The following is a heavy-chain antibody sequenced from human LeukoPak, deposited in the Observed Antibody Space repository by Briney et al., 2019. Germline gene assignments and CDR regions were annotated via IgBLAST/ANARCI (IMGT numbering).Heavy chain of an antibody. V-gene: IGHV3-30-3*01. Sequence: PGRSLRLSCAASGFTFSSYAMHWVHQAPGKGLEWVAVISYDGSNKYYADSVKGRFTISRDNSKNTLYLQMNSLRAEDTAVYYCARVGYDILTGYSTPYYYYGMDVWGQGTTVTVSS. D-gene: IGHD3-9*01. CDR2: ISYDGSNK. J-gene: IGHJ6*02. CDR1: GFTFSSYA. CDR3: ARVGYDILTGYSTPYYYYGMDV.